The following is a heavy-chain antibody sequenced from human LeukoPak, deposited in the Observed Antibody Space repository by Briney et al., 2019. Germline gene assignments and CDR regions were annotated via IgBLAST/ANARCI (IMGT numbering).Heavy chain of an antibody. CDR1: GYTLTELS. CDR3: ARSRVVPAAIPNNWFDP. J-gene: IGHJ5*02. V-gene: IGHV1-8*03. D-gene: IGHD2-2*02. CDR2: MNPNSGNT. Sequence: ASVKVSCKVSGYTLTELSMHWVRQATGQGLEWMGWMNPNSGNTGYAQKFQGRVTITRNTSISTAYMELSSLRSEDTAVYYCARSRVVPAAIPNNWFDPWGQETLVTVSS.